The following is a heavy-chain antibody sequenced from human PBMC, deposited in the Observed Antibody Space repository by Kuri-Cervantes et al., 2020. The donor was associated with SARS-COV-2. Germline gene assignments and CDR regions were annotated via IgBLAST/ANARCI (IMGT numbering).Heavy chain of an antibody. CDR1: GFSFSDYS. CDR3: AKAGYCGGDCYSDYFDY. D-gene: IGHD2-21*01. Sequence: GGSLRLSCATSGFSFSDYSMSWVRQAPGKGLEWVSVIYSGGSTYYADSVKGRFIISRDNSKNTLYLQMNSLRAEDTAVYYCAKAGYCGGDCYSDYFDYWGQGTLVTVSS. CDR2: IYSGGST. V-gene: IGHV3-23*03. J-gene: IGHJ4*02.